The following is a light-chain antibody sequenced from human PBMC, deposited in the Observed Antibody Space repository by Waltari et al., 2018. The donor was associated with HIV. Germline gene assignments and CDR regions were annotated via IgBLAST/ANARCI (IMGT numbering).Light chain of an antibody. V-gene: IGKV3D-15*01. CDR3: QQYNKWPET. CDR1: QAVDNK. J-gene: IGKJ1*01. Sequence: VLTQSPSVLSVSQGEGVSLPCRASQAVDNKLAWYQQKPGQSPRLLIYDASRGAAGIPDRCSGSGSGTDCKLTVSSLQSEDFAIYICQQYNKWPETFGQWTKVEIK. CDR2: DAS.